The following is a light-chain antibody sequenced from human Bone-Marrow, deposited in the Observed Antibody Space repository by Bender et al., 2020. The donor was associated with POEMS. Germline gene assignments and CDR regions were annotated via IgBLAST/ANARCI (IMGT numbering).Light chain of an antibody. V-gene: IGLV1-44*01. CDR2: INN. Sequence: QSVLTQPPSASGTPGQRVTISCSGSSSNIGTNPVNWYHQLPGTAPKLLIYINNQRPSGVPHRLSGSKSGTSAYLAISGIQSEDEADYYCAAWEDSLNGWVFGGGTKLTVL. CDR1: SSNIGTNP. CDR3: AAWEDSLNGWV. J-gene: IGLJ3*02.